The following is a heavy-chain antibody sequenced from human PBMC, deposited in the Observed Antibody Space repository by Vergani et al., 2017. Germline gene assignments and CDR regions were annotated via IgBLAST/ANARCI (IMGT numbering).Heavy chain of an antibody. CDR1: GGSISSSSYY. Sequence: QLQLQESGPGLVKPSETLSLTCTVSGGSISSSSYYWSWIRQPAGKGLEWVGRIYTSGSTNYNPSLKSRVTISVDTSTNQFSLKLSSVTAADTAVYYCARESGPYGDYTRGGGSWGQGTLVTVSS. CDR2: IYTSGST. J-gene: IGHJ4*02. CDR3: ARESGPYGDYTRGGGS. V-gene: IGHV4-61*02. D-gene: IGHD4-17*01.